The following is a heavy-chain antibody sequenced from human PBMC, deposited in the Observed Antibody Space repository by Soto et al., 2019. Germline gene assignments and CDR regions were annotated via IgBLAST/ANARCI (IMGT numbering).Heavy chain of an antibody. CDR1: GGSISSSSYY. D-gene: IGHD5-18*01. V-gene: IGHV4-39*01. CDR3: ARHEVQLWPTTGWFDP. CDR2: IYYSGST. J-gene: IGHJ5*02. Sequence: PSETLSLTCTVSGGSISSSSYYWGWIRQPPGKGLEWIGSIYYSGSTYYNPSLKSRVTISVDTSKNQFSLKLSSVTAADTAVYYCARHEVQLWPTTGWFDPWGQGTLVTVS.